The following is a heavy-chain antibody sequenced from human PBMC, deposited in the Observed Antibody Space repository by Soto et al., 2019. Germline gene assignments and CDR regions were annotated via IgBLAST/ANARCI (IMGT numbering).Heavy chain of an antibody. CDR1: GFTFGTYA. Sequence: GGSLRLSCVASGFTFGTYAIHWVRQAPGKGLQWVALISYEGSNTYYADSVKGRFTVSRDNSKSTLYLQMNSLRPEDTGVYYCARVTPGNNLYYSPGMDVWGQGTSVTVSS. J-gene: IGHJ6*02. CDR2: ISYEGSNT. D-gene: IGHD3-10*01. CDR3: ARVTPGNNLYYSPGMDV. V-gene: IGHV3-30-3*01.